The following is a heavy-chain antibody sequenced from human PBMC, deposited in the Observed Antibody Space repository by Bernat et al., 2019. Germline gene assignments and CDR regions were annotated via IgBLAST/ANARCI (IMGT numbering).Heavy chain of an antibody. CDR2: IKSKTDGGTT. Sequence: EVQLVESGGGLVKPGGSLRLSCAASGFTFSNAWMSWVRQAPGKGLEWVGRIKSKTDGGTTDYAAPVKGRFTISRDDSKNTLYLQMNSLKTEDTAVYYCAREGVADQPADWGSGHYYGMDVWGQGTTVTVSS. CDR1: GFTFSNAW. V-gene: IGHV3-15*01. CDR3: AREGVADQPADWGSGHYYGMDV. J-gene: IGHJ6*02. D-gene: IGHD6-19*01.